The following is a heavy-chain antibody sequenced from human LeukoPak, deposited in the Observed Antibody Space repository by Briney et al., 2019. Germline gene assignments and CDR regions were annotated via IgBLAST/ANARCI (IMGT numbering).Heavy chain of an antibody. CDR3: AKGEGETYYYYYGMDV. CDR1: GFTFSSYA. J-gene: IGHJ6*02. D-gene: IGHD1-26*01. Sequence: GGSLRLSCAASGFTFSSYAMSWVRQAPGKGLEWVSAISGSGGSTYYADSVKGRFTISRDNSKNTLYLQMNSLRAEDTAVYYCAKGEGETYYYYYGMDVWGQGTTVTVSS. V-gene: IGHV3-23*01. CDR2: ISGSGGST.